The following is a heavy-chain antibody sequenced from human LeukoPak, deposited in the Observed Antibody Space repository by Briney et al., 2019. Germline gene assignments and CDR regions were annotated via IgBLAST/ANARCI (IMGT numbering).Heavy chain of an antibody. V-gene: IGHV4-59*08. CDR2: IYYSGNT. CDR3: ARHFSGTAAPLPFDY. D-gene: IGHD6-13*01. Sequence: PSETLSLTCTVSDGSVSGYYWTWIRQPAGRGLEWIGYIYYSGNTNYNPSLKSRLTMSVDTSKNQFSLRLSSVTATDTAAYYCARHFSGTAAPLPFDYWGQGTLVTVSS. J-gene: IGHJ4*02. CDR1: DGSVSGYY.